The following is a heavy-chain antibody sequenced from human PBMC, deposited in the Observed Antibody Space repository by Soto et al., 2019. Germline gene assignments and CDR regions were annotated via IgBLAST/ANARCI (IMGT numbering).Heavy chain of an antibody. CDR3: AKVPDMSVAPPDY. V-gene: IGHV3-23*01. Sequence: PGGSLRLSCAASGFTFSGYAMSLVRQAPGKGLEWVSAISGSGGSTYYADSVKGRFTISRDNSKNTLYLQMNSLRAEDTAVYYCAKVPDMSVAPPDYWGQGTLVTVSS. J-gene: IGHJ4*02. CDR2: ISGSGGST. CDR1: GFTFSGYA. D-gene: IGHD3-9*01.